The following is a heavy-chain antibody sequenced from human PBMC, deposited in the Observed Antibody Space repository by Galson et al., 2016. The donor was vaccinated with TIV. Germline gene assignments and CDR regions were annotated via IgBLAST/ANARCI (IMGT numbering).Heavy chain of an antibody. V-gene: IGHV5-51*01. CDR2: IYPGDSDT. CDR3: ARQGYRYDPWGAGGLFDY. D-gene: IGHD5-18*01. Sequence: QSGAEVKKPGESLKISCKGSGNSFTGYWIGWVRQMPGKGLEWMGIIYPGDSDTRYSPSFQGHVTISADKSINTAYLQWSSLKASDTAMYYCARQGYRYDPWGAGGLFDYWGQGTLVTVSS. CDR1: GNSFTGYW. J-gene: IGHJ4*02.